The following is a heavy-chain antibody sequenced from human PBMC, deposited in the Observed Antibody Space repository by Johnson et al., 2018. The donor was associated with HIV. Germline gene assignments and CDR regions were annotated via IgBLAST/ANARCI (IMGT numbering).Heavy chain of an antibody. J-gene: IGHJ3*02. CDR3: AKDERQLGGWSHAFDI. CDR1: GFTFSNYG. Sequence: VQLMESGGGVVQPGGSLRLSCAASGFTFSNYGMHWVRQAPGKGLEWVAFIRYDGSNKYYADSVKGQFTISRDNSKNTLYLQMNSLRGEDTAIYYCAKDERQLGGWSHAFDIWGHGTEVSVSS. CDR2: IRYDGSNK. D-gene: IGHD7-27*01. V-gene: IGHV3-30*02.